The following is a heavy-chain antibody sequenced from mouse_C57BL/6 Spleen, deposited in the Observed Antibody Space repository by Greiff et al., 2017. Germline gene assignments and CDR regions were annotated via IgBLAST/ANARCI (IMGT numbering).Heavy chain of an antibody. CDR2: IYPSDNET. V-gene: IGHV1-61*01. CDR1: GYTFTSYW. D-gene: IGHD2-4*01. Sequence: VQLQQPGAELVRPGSSVKLSCKASGYTFTSYWMDWVKQRPGQGLEWIGNIYPSDNETHYNQKFKDKATLTVDKSSSTAYMQLSSLTSEDSAVYYCARYDYDGAWFAYWGQGTLVTVSA. J-gene: IGHJ3*01. CDR3: ARYDYDGAWFAY.